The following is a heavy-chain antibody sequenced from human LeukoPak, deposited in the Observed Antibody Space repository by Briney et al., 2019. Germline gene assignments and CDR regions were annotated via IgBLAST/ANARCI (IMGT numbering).Heavy chain of an antibody. D-gene: IGHD5-24*01. Sequence: GASVKVSCKASDGTFSSYAISWGRHSPGQGLVRRGGVIPIFGTANYAQKFQGRVTITTDESTSTAYMELSSLSSEDTAVYYCARGGVEMATIPFDYWGQGTLVTVSS. CDR2: VIPIFGTA. V-gene: IGHV1-69*05. J-gene: IGHJ4*02. CDR1: DGTFSSYA. CDR3: ARGGVEMATIPFDY.